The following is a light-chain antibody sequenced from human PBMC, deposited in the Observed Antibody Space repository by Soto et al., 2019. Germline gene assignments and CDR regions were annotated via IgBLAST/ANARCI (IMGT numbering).Light chain of an antibody. CDR1: SSDVGGYNY. V-gene: IGLV2-14*03. J-gene: IGLJ2*01. CDR3: SSFTSSSTLG. CDR2: DVS. Sequence: QSALTQPASVSGSPGQSITISCTGTSSDVGGYNYVSWYQQHPGKAPKLMIYDVSNRPSGVSNRFSGPKSGNTASLTISGLQAEDDADYYCSSFTSSSTLGFGGGTKVTVL.